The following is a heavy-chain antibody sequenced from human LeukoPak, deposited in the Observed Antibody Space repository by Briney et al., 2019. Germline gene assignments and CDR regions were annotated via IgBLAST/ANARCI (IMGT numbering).Heavy chain of an antibody. Sequence: GGSLRLSCAASGFTFSSYSMNWVRQAPGKGLEWVSSISSSSSYIYYAASVKGRFTISRDNAKNSLYLQMNGLRAEDTAVYYCARDEDSSGYCDLWGQGTLVTVSS. D-gene: IGHD3-22*01. V-gene: IGHV3-21*01. CDR1: GFTFSSYS. CDR3: ARDEDSSGYCDL. CDR2: ISSSSSYI. J-gene: IGHJ4*02.